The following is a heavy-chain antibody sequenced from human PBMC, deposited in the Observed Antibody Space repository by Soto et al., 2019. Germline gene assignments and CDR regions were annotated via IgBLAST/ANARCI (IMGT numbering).Heavy chain of an antibody. CDR3: ARDCPGSSTTCYGNEWFDS. Sequence: PGGSLRLSCAASGFTFGSYSMNWVRQAPGKGLEWVSYISSSRSTIYYADSVKGRFTISRDNAKNSLYLQMNSLRAEDTAVYYCARDCPGSSTTCYGNEWFDSWGQGTLVTVSS. V-gene: IGHV3-48*01. CDR1: GFTFGSYS. CDR2: ISSSRSTI. D-gene: IGHD2-2*01. J-gene: IGHJ5*01.